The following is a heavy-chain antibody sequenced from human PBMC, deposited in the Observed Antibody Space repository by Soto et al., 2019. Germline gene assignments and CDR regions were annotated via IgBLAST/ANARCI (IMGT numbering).Heavy chain of an antibody. V-gene: IGHV3-7*05. CDR2: IKQDGNKK. J-gene: IGHJ4*02. CDR3: AREILREDGYSHGPADY. D-gene: IGHD5-18*01. Sequence: GGCLRLSCAASGFTFSNYWMNWVRQAPGKGLEWVANIKQDGNKKYYVDSAKGRFSISRDNAKNSMYLQMNSLRAEDTAVYYSAREILREDGYSHGPADYWGQGTLVTVSS. CDR1: GFTFSNYW.